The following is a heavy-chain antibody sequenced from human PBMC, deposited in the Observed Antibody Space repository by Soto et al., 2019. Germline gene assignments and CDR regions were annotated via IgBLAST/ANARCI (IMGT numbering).Heavy chain of an antibody. CDR3: VQAYGWDSASRGGYHYGMDV. V-gene: IGHV3-64D*06. Sequence: GGSLRLSCSVSGFIFSSYAMHWVRQAPGKGLEYVSAISRNGDSTYYADSVKGRLTISRDNSKNTLYLQMSSLRTEDTAVYYCVQAYGWDSASRGGYHYGMDVWGQGTTVTVSS. CDR2: ISRNGDST. D-gene: IGHD2-8*02. CDR1: GFIFSSYA. J-gene: IGHJ6*02.